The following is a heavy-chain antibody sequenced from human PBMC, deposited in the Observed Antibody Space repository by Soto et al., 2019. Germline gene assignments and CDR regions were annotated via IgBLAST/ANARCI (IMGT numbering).Heavy chain of an antibody. CDR2: INWNGGST. Sequence: PGGSLRLSCAASGFTFDDYGMSWVRQAPGKGLEWFSGINWNGGSTGYADSVKGRFTISRDNAKNSLYLQMNSLRAEDTALYYCARVSPMVRGVILYYYYGMEVWGQGTTVTVSS. V-gene: IGHV3-20*04. D-gene: IGHD3-10*01. J-gene: IGHJ6*02. CDR3: ARVSPMVRGVILYYYYGMEV. CDR1: GFTFDDYG.